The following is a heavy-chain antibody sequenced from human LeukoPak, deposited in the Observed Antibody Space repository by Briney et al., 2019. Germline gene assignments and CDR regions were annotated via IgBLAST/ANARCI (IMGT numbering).Heavy chain of an antibody. V-gene: IGHV3-21*01. D-gene: IGHD1-26*01. CDR3: ARENSGSYYQFDC. J-gene: IGHJ4*02. CDR2: ISSSTSYI. Sequence: PGGSLRLSCAASGFTFTSYAMNWVRKPQGKGLDWAPSISSSTSYIYYADSVKGRFTISRDNAKNSLYLQMNSLRPEDTAVYYCARENSGSYYQFDCWGQGTLVTVSS. CDR1: GFTFTSYA.